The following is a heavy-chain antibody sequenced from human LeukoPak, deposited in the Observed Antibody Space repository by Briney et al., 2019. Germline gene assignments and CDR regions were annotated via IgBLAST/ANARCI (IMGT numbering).Heavy chain of an antibody. V-gene: IGHV4-39*07. J-gene: IGHJ5*02. D-gene: IGHD3-22*01. CDR1: GGSISSGAYY. CDR3: ARSFMIVVVIPWFDP. Sequence: SETLSLTCTVSGGSISSGAYYWSWIRQPPGKGLEWIGSIYYSGSTYYNPSLKSRVTISVDTSKNQFSLKLSSVTAADTAVYYCARSFMIVVVIPWFDPWGQGTLVTVSS. CDR2: IYYSGST.